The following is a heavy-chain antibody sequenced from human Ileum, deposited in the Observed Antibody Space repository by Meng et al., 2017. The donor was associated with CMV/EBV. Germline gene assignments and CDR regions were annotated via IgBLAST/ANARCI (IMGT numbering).Heavy chain of an antibody. CDR1: GLSLSTTGVG. Sequence: SGLSLSTTGVGVGLIRQPPGKALEWLALIYWDDDKRYSPSLKSRITITKDISKSQVVLTMTNMDPVDTATYYCAHRRGVGTTNWFDPWGQGTLVTVSS. CDR2: IYWDDDK. CDR3: AHRRGVGTTNWFDP. J-gene: IGHJ5*02. V-gene: IGHV2-5*02. D-gene: IGHD1-26*01.